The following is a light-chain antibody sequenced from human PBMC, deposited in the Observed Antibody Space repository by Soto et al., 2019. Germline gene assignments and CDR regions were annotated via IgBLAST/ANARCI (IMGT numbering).Light chain of an antibody. CDR3: AAWDDSLSGWV. V-gene: IGLV1-47*01. CDR2: RIN. CDR1: SSNIGNNY. Sequence: QPVLTQPPSASGTPGQRVTISCSGSSSNIGNNYVYWYQQVPGTAPKLLMYRINQRPSGVPDRFSGSKSGTSASLAISGLRSEDETDYYCAAWDDSLSGWVFGGGTKLTVL. J-gene: IGLJ3*02.